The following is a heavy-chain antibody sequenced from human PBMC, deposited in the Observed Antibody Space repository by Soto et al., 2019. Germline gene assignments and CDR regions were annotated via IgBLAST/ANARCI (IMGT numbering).Heavy chain of an antibody. J-gene: IGHJ5*02. CDR3: ARGGSSWYGNWFDP. CDR1: GGSISSGDYY. Sequence: SETLSLTCTVSGGSISSGDYYWSWIRQPPGKGLEWIGYIYYSGSTYYNPSLKSRVTISVDTSKNQFSLKLSSVTAADTAVYYCARGGSSWYGNWFDPWGQGTLVTVSS. CDR2: IYYSGST. V-gene: IGHV4-30-4*01. D-gene: IGHD6-13*01.